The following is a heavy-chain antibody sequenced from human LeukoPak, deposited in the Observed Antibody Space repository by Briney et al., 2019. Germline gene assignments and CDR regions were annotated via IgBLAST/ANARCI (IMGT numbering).Heavy chain of an antibody. J-gene: IGHJ5*02. CDR3: ARRMVRVVFPERRLNWFDP. D-gene: IGHD3-10*01. CDR2: IYYSGST. CDR1: GGSISSSSYY. Sequence: TSETLSLTCTVSGGSISSSSYYWGWIRQPPGKGLEWIGSIYYSGSTYYNPSLKSRVTISVDTSKNQFSLKLSSVTAADTAVYYCARRMVRVVFPERRLNWFDPWGQGTLVTVSS. V-gene: IGHV4-39*07.